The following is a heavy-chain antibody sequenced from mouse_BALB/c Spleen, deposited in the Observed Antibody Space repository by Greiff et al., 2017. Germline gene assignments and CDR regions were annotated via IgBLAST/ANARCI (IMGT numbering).Heavy chain of an antibody. Sequence: EVKLQESGAELVRSGASVKLSCTASGFNIKDYYMHWVKQRPEQGLEWIGWIDPENGDTEYAPKFQGKATMTADTSSNTAYLQLSSLTSEDTAVYYCRITTVVATVDYWGQGTSVTVSS. CDR3: RITTVVATVDY. V-gene: IGHV14-4*02. D-gene: IGHD1-1*01. CDR2: IDPENGDT. J-gene: IGHJ4*01. CDR1: GFNIKDYY.